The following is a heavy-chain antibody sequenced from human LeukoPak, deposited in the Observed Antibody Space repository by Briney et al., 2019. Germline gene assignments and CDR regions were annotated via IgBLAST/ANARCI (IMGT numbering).Heavy chain of an antibody. J-gene: IGHJ4*02. V-gene: IGHV1-2*04. CDR3: ARANPLHCSSTSCLFDY. CDR1: GYTFTDYY. CDR2: INPNNGGT. Sequence: ASVKVSCKASGYTFTDYYMHWVRQAPGQGLEWMGWINPNNGGTYSTQKFQGWVTMTRDTSISTAYMELSRLTPDDTAVYYCARANPLHCSSTSCLFDYWGQGSLVTVSS. D-gene: IGHD2-2*01.